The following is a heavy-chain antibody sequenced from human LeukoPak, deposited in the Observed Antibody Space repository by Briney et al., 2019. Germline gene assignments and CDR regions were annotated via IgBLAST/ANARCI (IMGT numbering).Heavy chain of an antibody. CDR3: ARVGPGYCSSTSCYRGSFFFDY. J-gene: IGHJ4*02. Sequence: PGGSLRLSCAASGFTFSSYSMNWVRQAPGKGLEWVSYISSSSSTIYYADSVKGRFTISRDNAKNSLYLQMNSLRAEDTAVYYCARVGPGYCSSTSCYRGSFFFDYWGQGTLVTVSS. D-gene: IGHD2-2*02. V-gene: IGHV3-48*04. CDR2: ISSSSSTI. CDR1: GFTFSSYS.